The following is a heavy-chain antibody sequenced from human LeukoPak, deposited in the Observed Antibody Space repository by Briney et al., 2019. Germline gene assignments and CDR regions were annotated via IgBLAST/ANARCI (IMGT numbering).Heavy chain of an antibody. V-gene: IGHV1-3*01. CDR3: ARDGRSSTSPYWFDP. D-gene: IGHD2-2*01. CDR2: INAGNGNT. J-gene: IGHJ5*02. CDR1: GYTFTSYA. Sequence: ASVKVSCKASGYTFTSYAMHWVRQAPGQRLEWTGWINAGNGNTKYSQKFQGRVTITRDTSASTAYMELSGLRSEDTAVYYCARDGRSSTSPYWFDPWGQGTLVTVSS.